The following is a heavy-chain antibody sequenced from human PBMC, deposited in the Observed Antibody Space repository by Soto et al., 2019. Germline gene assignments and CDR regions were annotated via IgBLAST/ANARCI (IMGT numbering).Heavy chain of an antibody. Sequence: VQLVESGGGLVQPGRSLRLSCAASGFTFDDYAMHWVRQAPGKGLEWVSGISWNSGSIGYADSVKGRFTISRDNAKNSLYLQMNSLRAEDTALYYCAKLFQPNYGDYATWRYFDLWGRGTLVTVSS. J-gene: IGHJ2*01. D-gene: IGHD4-17*01. CDR1: GFTFDDYA. CDR3: AKLFQPNYGDYATWRYFDL. CDR2: ISWNSGSI. V-gene: IGHV3-9*01.